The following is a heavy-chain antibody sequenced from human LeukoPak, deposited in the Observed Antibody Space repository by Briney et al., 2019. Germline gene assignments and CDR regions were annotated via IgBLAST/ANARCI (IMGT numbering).Heavy chain of an antibody. D-gene: IGHD6-19*01. Sequence: GSSVKVSCKASGGTFSSYAISWVRQAPGQGLEWVGGIIPIFGTANYAQKFQGRVTITTDESTSTAYMELSSLRSEDTAVYYCASGLSIAVAGTVPFLFDYWGQGTLVTVSS. CDR2: IIPIFGTA. CDR3: ASGLSIAVAGTVPFLFDY. J-gene: IGHJ4*02. CDR1: GGTFSSYA. V-gene: IGHV1-69*05.